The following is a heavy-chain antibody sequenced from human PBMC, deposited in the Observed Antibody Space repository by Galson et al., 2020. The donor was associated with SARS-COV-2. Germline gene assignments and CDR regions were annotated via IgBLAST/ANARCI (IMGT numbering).Heavy chain of an antibody. Sequence: GESLKISCKASGYTFTGYYMHWVRQAPGQGLEWMGWINPNSGGTNYAQKFQGRVTMTRDTSISTAYMELSRLRSDDTAVYYCASSGMGATPLGYWGQGTLVTVSS. V-gene: IGHV1-2*02. CDR3: ASSGMGATPLGY. CDR1: GYTFTGYY. J-gene: IGHJ4*02. D-gene: IGHD1-26*01. CDR2: INPNSGGT.